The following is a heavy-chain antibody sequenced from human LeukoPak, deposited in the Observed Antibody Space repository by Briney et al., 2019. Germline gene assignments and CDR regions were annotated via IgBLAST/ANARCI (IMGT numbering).Heavy chain of an antibody. Sequence: GGSLRLSCAASGFTFSSYSMNWVRQAPGKGREWVAVMWYDGSNKYYADSVKGRFTISRDNSKNTLYLQMDSLRAEDTAVYYCAKGGQSWLPYFDYWGQGTLVTVSS. J-gene: IGHJ4*02. V-gene: IGHV3-33*06. D-gene: IGHD5-24*01. CDR2: MWYDGSNK. CDR1: GFTFSSYS. CDR3: AKGGQSWLPYFDY.